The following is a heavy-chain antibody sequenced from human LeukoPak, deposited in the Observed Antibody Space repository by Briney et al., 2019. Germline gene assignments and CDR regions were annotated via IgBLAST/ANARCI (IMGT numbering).Heavy chain of an antibody. CDR2: IYYSGST. D-gene: IGHD3-10*01. CDR3: ARPIYGSGRPYYYYYMDV. J-gene: IGHJ6*03. V-gene: IGHV4-59*08. CDR1: GGSISSYY. Sequence: PSETLSLTCTVSGGSISSYYWSWIRQPPGKGLEWIGYIYYSGSTNYNPSLKSRVTISVDTSKNQFSLKLSSVTAADTAVYYCARPIYGSGRPYYYYYMDVWGKGTTVTVSS.